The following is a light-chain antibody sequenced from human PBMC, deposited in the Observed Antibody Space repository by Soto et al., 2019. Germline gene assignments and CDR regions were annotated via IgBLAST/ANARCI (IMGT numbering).Light chain of an antibody. CDR2: TND. Sequence: QSVLTQPPSAAGTPGQRITISCSGSSSNIGSNSVNWYRQFPGPAPNLLIYTNDQRPSEVPDRFSGSKSCTSASLAISGLQSEDEADYYCAVWDDRRRGWAFGGGTKLTVL. CDR1: SSNIGSNS. J-gene: IGLJ3*02. V-gene: IGLV1-44*01. CDR3: AVWDDRRRGWA.